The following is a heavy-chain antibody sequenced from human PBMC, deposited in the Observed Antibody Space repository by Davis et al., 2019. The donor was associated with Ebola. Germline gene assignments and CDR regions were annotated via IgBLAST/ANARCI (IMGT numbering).Heavy chain of an antibody. CDR1: CFNFSTYD. J-gene: IGHJ5*02. CDR2: IGTTGDT. Sequence: SLITSCASSCFNFSTYDIHSLRQLREKGLEWGSSIGTTGDTHYADSVKGRFSINRETATNSDYLKMHSLSAGDTAVYYCARANSGCAPGGCFSGHWIYPWDHVTLVTVSS. V-gene: IGHV3-13*01. D-gene: IGHD2-15*01. CDR3: ARANSGCAPGGCFSGHWIYP.